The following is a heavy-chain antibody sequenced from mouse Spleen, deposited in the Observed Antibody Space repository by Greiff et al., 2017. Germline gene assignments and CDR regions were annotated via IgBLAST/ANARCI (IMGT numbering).Heavy chain of an antibody. V-gene: IGHV5-9-3*01. Sequence: EVQLVESGGGLVKLGGSLKLSCAASGFTFSSYAMSWVRQTPEKRLEWVATISSGGGNTYYPDSVKGRFTISRDNAKNTLYLQMSSLKSEDTAMYYCARRGDYDWFAYWGQGTLVTVSA. CDR2: ISSGGGNT. J-gene: IGHJ3*01. CDR1: GFTFSSYA. D-gene: IGHD2-4*01. CDR3: ARRGDYDWFAY.